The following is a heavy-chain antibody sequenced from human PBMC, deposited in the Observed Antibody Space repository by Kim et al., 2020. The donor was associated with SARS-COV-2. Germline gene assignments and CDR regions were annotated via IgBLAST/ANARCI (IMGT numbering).Heavy chain of an antibody. CDR2: IKSDGSDT. D-gene: IGHD6-13*01. J-gene: IGHJ5*02. Sequence: GGSLRLSCEASEFTFSSYWMNWVRQGPGKGLVWVSRIKSDGSDTHYADSVKGRFTISRDNAKNTLHLQLNSLGVEDTAIYYCARGSFQQGFDPWGQGTLVTVSS. CDR3: ARGSFQQGFDP. CDR1: EFTFSSYW. V-gene: IGHV3-74*01.